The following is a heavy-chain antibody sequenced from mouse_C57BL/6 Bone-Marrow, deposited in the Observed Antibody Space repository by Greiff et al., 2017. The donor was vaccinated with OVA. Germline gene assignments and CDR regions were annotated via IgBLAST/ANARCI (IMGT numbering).Heavy chain of an antibody. CDR3: ARDGEGVDY. Sequence: EVKLVESEGGLVQPGSSMKLSCTASGFTFSDYYMAWVRQVPEKGLEWVANINYDGSSTYYLDSLKSRFIISRDNAKNMLYLQMSSLKSEDTATYYCARDGEGVDYWGQGTTLTVSS. CDR1: GFTFSDYY. CDR2: INYDGSST. J-gene: IGHJ2*01. V-gene: IGHV5-16*01.